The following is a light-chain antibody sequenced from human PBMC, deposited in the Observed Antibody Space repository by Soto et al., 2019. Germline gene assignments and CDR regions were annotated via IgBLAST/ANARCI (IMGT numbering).Light chain of an antibody. CDR1: QIVSRY. CDR2: GAS. V-gene: IGKV3-20*01. Sequence: EIVLTQSPGTLSLSPGERATLSYRASQIVSRYLAWYQQKPGQAPRLLIYGASSRATGIPDRFSGSGSGIDFTLTISRLEPEDFAVYYCQQSGSSPWTFGQGTKVEIK. J-gene: IGKJ1*01. CDR3: QQSGSSPWT.